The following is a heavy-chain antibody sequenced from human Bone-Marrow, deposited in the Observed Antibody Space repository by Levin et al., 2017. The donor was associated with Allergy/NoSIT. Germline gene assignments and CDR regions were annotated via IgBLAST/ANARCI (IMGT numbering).Heavy chain of an antibody. J-gene: IGHJ5*02. Sequence: GGSLRLSCAASGFTFSSYAMSWVRQAPGKGLEWVSAISGSGGSTYYADSVKGRFTISRDNSKNTLYLQMNSLRAEDTAVYYCAAMGFWSGYYFDPYNWFDPWGQGTLVTVSS. CDR2: ISGSGGST. V-gene: IGHV3-23*01. D-gene: IGHD3-3*01. CDR1: GFTFSSYA. CDR3: AAMGFWSGYYFDPYNWFDP.